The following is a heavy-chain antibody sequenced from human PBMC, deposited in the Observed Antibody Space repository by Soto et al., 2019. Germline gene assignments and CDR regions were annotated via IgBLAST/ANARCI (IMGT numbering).Heavy chain of an antibody. CDR1: GFTFSTYS. V-gene: IGHV3-21*01. Sequence: GGSVRLSCAASGFTFSTYSMNWVRQAPGKGLEWVSSISGSGNYTHYADFLRGRFTISRDNAKTSLYLQMNSLRAEDTAVYYCAREGINNYNEYYFDSWGQGTVVTVSS. J-gene: IGHJ4*02. CDR3: AREGINNYNEYYFDS. CDR2: ISGSGNYT. D-gene: IGHD4-4*01.